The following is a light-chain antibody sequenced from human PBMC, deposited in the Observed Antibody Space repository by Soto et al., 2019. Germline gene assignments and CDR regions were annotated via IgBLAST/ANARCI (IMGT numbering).Light chain of an antibody. CDR2: DVS. CDR1: SSDVGGYNY. J-gene: IGLJ1*01. V-gene: IGLV2-14*01. Sequence: QSVLTQPASVSGSPGQSITISCTGTSSDVGGYNYVSWYQKHPGKAPKLMIYDVSNRPSGVSNRFSGSKSGNKASLTISGLHAEDEADYYCSSYTSSSTGVFGTGTRSPS. CDR3: SSYTSSSTGV.